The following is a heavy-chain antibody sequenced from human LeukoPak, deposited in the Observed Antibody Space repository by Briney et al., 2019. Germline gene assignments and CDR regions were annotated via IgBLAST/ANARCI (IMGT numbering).Heavy chain of an antibody. CDR1: GFTVSSNY. J-gene: IGHJ6*02. D-gene: IGHD3-9*01. CDR2: IYSGGST. CDR3: ARPYYDILTGYYHHGMDV. V-gene: IGHV3-53*04. Sequence: GGSLRLSCAASGFTVSSNYMSWVRQVPGKGLEWGSVIYSGGSTYYADSVKGRFTISRHNSKNTLYLQMNSLRAEDTAVYYCARPYYDILTGYYHHGMDVWGQGTTVTVSS.